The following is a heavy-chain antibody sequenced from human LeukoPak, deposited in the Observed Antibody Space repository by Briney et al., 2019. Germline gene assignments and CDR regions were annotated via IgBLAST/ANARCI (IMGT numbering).Heavy chain of an antibody. CDR1: GFTFSSYW. CDR2: IKQDGSEK. D-gene: IGHD3-10*01. V-gene: IGHV3-7*03. CDR3: ARVKYYYGSGSDYFDY. J-gene: IGHJ4*02. Sequence: GGSLRLSCAASGFTFSSYWMSWVRQAPGKGQEWVANIKQDGSEKYYVDSVKGRFTISRDNAKNSLYLQMNSLRAEDTAVYYCARVKYYYGSGSDYFDYWGQGTLVTVSS.